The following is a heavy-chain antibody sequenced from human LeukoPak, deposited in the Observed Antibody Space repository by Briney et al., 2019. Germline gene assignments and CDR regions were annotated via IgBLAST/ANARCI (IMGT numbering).Heavy chain of an antibody. D-gene: IGHD3-10*01. Sequence: GGSLRLSCAASGFTVSSNYMSWVRQAPGKGLEWVSIIYSAGSTYYADSVRGRFTISRDSSKNTVYLQMNSLRAEDTAVYYCASGGLGARKYYSDPFHYWGQGTLVTVSS. CDR3: ASGGLGARKYYSDPFHY. J-gene: IGHJ4*02. CDR2: IYSAGST. V-gene: IGHV3-53*01. CDR1: GFTVSSNY.